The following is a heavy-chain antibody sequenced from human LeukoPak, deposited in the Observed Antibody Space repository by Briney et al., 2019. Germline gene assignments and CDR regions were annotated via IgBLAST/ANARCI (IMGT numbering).Heavy chain of an antibody. CDR3: ARDQRYSTGWYPYYFDY. CDR1: GYTFTKYA. CDR2: INADNGNT. J-gene: IGHJ4*02. D-gene: IGHD6-13*01. Sequence: GASVKVSCKASGYTFTKYAIHWVRQAPGQRLEWMGGINADNGNTKYSQKFQGGVTITRDTSASTAYMELSSLRSEDTAVYYCARDQRYSTGWYPYYFDYWGQGTLVTVSS. V-gene: IGHV1-3*01.